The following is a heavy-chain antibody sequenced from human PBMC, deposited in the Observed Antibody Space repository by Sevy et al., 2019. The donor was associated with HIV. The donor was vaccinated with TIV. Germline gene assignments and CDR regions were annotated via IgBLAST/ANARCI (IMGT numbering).Heavy chain of an antibody. V-gene: IGHV3-23*01. CDR1: GFTFSSYA. Sequence: GGSLRLSCAASGFTFSSYAMSWVRQAPGKGLEWVSAISGSGGSTYYADSVKGRFTISRDNSKNTLYLQMNSLRAEDTAVYYCAEDLGYDVWSGDPKKEYFEHWGQGTLVTVSS. J-gene: IGHJ1*01. CDR3: AEDLGYDVWSGDPKKEYFEH. D-gene: IGHD3-3*01. CDR2: ISGSGGST.